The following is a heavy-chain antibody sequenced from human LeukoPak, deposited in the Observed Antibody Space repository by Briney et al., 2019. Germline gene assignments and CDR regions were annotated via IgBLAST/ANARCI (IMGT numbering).Heavy chain of an antibody. V-gene: IGHV3-74*01. CDR1: GFTFSSYW. J-gene: IGHJ1*01. CDR2: IKSDGST. CDR3: ARAPSEIGGYYPEYFRH. Sequence: GGSLRLSCAASGFTFSSYWMHWVRHAPGKGLVWVSRIKSDGSTNYADSVKGRFTISRDNAKNTLSLQMNSLRAEDTGVYYCARAPSEIGGYYPEYFRHWGLGTLVTVSS. D-gene: IGHD3-22*01.